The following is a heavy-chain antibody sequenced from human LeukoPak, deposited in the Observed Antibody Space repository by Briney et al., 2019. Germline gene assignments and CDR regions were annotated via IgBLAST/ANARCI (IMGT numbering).Heavy chain of an antibody. D-gene: IGHD2-2*01. Sequence: GESLKISCKGSGYSFTSYWIGWVRQMPGKGLEWMGIIYPGDSDTRYSPSFQGQVTISADKSISTAYLQWSSLKASDTAMYYCARRVVVPADDRGYYYYYYYMDVWGKGTTVTVSS. J-gene: IGHJ6*03. CDR3: ARRVVVPADDRGYYYYYYYMDV. V-gene: IGHV5-51*01. CDR1: GYSFTSYW. CDR2: IYPGDSDT.